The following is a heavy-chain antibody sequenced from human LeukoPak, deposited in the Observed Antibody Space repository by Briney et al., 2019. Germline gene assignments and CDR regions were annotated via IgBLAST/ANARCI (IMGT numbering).Heavy chain of an antibody. J-gene: IGHJ5*02. CDR1: GDSVSSNNAA. Sequence: SQTLSLTCAISGDSVSSNNAAWVWIRQSPSKGLEWLGRTYYRSKWYHDYAVSVKSRISFNPDTSKNQFFLQLNSVTPEDTAVYYCAREVNGAFTRSGFDPWGQGTRVTVS. CDR3: AREVNGAFTRSGFDP. D-gene: IGHD1-26*01. V-gene: IGHV6-1*01. CDR2: TYYRSKWYH.